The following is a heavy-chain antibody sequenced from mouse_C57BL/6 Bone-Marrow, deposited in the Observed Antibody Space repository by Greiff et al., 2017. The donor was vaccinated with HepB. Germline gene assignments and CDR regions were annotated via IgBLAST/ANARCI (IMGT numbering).Heavy chain of an antibody. J-gene: IGHJ3*01. CDR2: IDPENGDT. D-gene: IGHD2-4*01. CDR3: TTPYDYDGDWFAY. Sequence: EVQLQQSGAELVRPGASVKLSCTASGFNIKDDYMHWVKQRPEQGLEWIGWIDPENGDTEYASKFQGKATITADTSSNTAYLQLSSLTSEDTAVYYCTTPYDYDGDWFAYWGQGTLVTVSA. CDR1: GFNIKDDY. V-gene: IGHV14-4*01.